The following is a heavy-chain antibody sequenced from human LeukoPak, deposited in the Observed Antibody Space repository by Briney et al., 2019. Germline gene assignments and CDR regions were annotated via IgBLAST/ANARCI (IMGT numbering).Heavy chain of an antibody. CDR2: FYPEYGET. V-gene: IGHV1-24*01. D-gene: IGHD3-3*01. J-gene: IGHJ5*02. CDR1: RYTLNGLS. Sequence: ASVTVSCKVSRYTLNGLSIHWVRQAAGKGLEWMGGFYPEYGETVYAQKFQGRVTMAEDTSTDTAYMELSSLRSEDTAVYYCAPLDFWVPSTWGQGTLVTVSS. CDR3: APLDFWVPST.